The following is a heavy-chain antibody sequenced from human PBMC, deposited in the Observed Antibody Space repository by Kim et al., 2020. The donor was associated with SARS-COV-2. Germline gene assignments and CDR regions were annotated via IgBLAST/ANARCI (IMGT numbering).Heavy chain of an antibody. J-gene: IGHJ5*02. CDR3: ARDVGGFGLNWFDP. V-gene: IGHV4-39*07. CDR2: IYYSGST. CDR1: GGSISSSSYY. D-gene: IGHD3-10*01. Sequence: SETLSLTCTVSGGSISSSSYYWGWIRQPPGKGLEWIGSIYYSGSTYYNPSLKSRVTISVDTSKNQFSLKLSSVTAADTAVYYCARDVGGFGLNWFDPWGQGTLVTVSS.